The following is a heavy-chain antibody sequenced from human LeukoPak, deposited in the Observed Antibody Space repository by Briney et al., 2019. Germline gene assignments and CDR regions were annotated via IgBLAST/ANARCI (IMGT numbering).Heavy chain of an antibody. D-gene: IGHD1-1*01. CDR2: ISSSSSTI. CDR3: AKENVPSTALRSSYYYGMDV. CDR1: GFTFSTYS. J-gene: IGHJ6*02. Sequence: PGGSLRLSCAASGFTFSTYSMNWVRQAPGKGLGWLSYISSSSSTIYYADSVKGRFTISRDNAKNSLYLQMNSLRAEDTALYYCAKENVPSTALRSSYYYGMDVWGQGTTVTVSS. V-gene: IGHV3-48*04.